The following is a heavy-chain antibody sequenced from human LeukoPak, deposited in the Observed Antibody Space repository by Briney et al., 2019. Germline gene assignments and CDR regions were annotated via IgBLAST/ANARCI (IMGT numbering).Heavy chain of an antibody. CDR2: ISYDGSNK. CDR1: GFTFSSYA. Sequence: PGRSLGLSCAASGFTFSSYAMHWVRQAPGKGLEWVAVISYDGSNKYYADSVKGRFTISRDNSKNTLYLQMNSLRAEDTAVYYCARGSGGNFYFDYWGQGTLVTVSS. CDR3: ARGSGGNFYFDY. V-gene: IGHV3-30-3*01. J-gene: IGHJ4*02. D-gene: IGHD4-23*01.